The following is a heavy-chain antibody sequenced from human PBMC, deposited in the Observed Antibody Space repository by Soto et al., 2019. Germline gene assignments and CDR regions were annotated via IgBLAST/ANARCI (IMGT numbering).Heavy chain of an antibody. J-gene: IGHJ4*02. D-gene: IGHD3-9*01. CDR1: GYTFTSYG. Sequence: QVQLVQSGGEVKKPGASVKVSCKASGYTFTSYGISWVRQAPGQGLEWMGWISTYSGHTNYAQKLQGRVTIATDTSTSTAYMELRSLRSDDTAVYYCARHQDVYDILSGPRYDYWGQGTLVTVSS. CDR2: ISTYSGHT. V-gene: IGHV1-18*01. CDR3: ARHQDVYDILSGPRYDY.